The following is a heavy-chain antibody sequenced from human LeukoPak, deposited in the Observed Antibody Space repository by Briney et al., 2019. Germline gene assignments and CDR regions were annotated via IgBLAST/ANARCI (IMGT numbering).Heavy chain of an antibody. CDR3: ARAMVDVAATNSHSYDYMDA. CDR2: IIPMFGTS. CDR1: RDTFISYA. J-gene: IGHJ6*03. V-gene: IGHV1-69*05. D-gene: IGHD5-12*01. Sequence: ASVKVSCKTSRDTFISYAISWVRQAPGQGLEWMGGIIPMFGTSNYAQKFQGRVTITTDESTSTVYMELSSLRSEDTAVYYCARAMVDVAATNSHSYDYMDAWGKGTTVTVSS.